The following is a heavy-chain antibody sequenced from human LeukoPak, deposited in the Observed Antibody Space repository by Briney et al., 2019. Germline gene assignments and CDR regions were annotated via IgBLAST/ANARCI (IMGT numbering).Heavy chain of an antibody. Sequence: NTGGSLRLSCAASGFTFSDYYMSWIRQAPGKGLEWVSYTSSSGSTIYYADSVKGRFTISRDNAKNSLYLQMNSLRAEDTAVYYCARDINWNDGGVSDYWGQGTLVTVSS. CDR2: TSSSGSTI. J-gene: IGHJ4*02. CDR1: GFTFSDYY. D-gene: IGHD1-1*01. CDR3: ARDINWNDGGVSDY. V-gene: IGHV3-11*01.